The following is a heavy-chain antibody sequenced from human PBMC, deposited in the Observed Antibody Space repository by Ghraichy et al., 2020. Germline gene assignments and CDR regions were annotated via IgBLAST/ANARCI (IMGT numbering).Heavy chain of an antibody. Sequence: SETLSLTCTVSGGSISSYYWSWIRQPPGKGLEWIGYIYYSGSTNYNPSLKSRVTISVDTSKNQFSLKLSSVTAADTAVYYCASYSPMNDQYRYGGNSGGMDYYYYYGMDVWGQGTTVTVSS. V-gene: IGHV4-59*01. CDR3: ASYSPMNDQYRYGGNSGGMDYYYYYGMDV. CDR2: IYYSGST. D-gene: IGHD4-23*01. CDR1: GGSISSYY. J-gene: IGHJ6*02.